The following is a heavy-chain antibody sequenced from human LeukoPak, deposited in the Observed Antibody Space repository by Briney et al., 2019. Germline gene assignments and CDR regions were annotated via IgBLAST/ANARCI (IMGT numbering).Heavy chain of an antibody. V-gene: IGHV3-30*04. Sequence: PGRSLRLSCAASGFTLNTYTIHWVRQAPGKGLEWVAVISNDGSNKYYADSVKGRFTISRDNSKNTLYLQMNSLRAEDTAVYYCAKSFLWGQGTLVTVSS. CDR2: ISNDGSNK. CDR1: GFTLNTYT. CDR3: AKSFL. J-gene: IGHJ4*02. D-gene: IGHD3-16*02.